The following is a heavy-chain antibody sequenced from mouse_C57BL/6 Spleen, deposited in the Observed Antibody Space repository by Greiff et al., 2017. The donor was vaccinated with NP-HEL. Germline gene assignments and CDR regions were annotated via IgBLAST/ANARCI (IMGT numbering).Heavy chain of an antibody. J-gene: IGHJ2*01. CDR2: IYPGSGNT. CDR3: ARDLLEYFDY. Sequence: QVQLQQSGAELVRPGASVKLSCKASGYTFTDYYINWVKQRPGQGLEWIARIYPGSGNTYYNEKFKGKATLTAEKSSSTAYMQLSSLTSEDSAVYFCARDLLEYFDYWGQGTTLTVSS. V-gene: IGHV1-76*01. CDR1: GYTFTDYY.